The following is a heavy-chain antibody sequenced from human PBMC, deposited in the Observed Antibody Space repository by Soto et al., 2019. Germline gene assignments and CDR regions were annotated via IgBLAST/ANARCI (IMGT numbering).Heavy chain of an antibody. CDR3: ASFRIVGAWYFDY. D-gene: IGHD3-22*01. V-gene: IGHV4-30-2*01. Sequence: TLSLTCAVSGGSISSGGYSWSWIRQPPGKGLEWIGYIYHSGSTYYNPSLKSRVTISVDRSKNQFSLKLSSVTAADTAVYYCASFRIVGAWYFDYWGQGTLVTVS. CDR1: GGSISSGGYS. CDR2: IYHSGST. J-gene: IGHJ4*02.